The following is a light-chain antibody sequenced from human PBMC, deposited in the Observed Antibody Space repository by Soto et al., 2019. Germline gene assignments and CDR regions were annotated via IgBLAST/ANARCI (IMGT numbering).Light chain of an antibody. CDR2: DAS. V-gene: IGKV1-5*01. CDR1: QSISSW. Sequence: DIQITKSPSTLSASVGDRVAITCRASQSISSWLAWYQQKPGKAPKLLIYDASSLESGVPSRFSGSGSGTEFTLTISSLQPDDFATYYCQQYNSYWTLGQGTKV. J-gene: IGKJ1*01. CDR3: QQYNSYWT.